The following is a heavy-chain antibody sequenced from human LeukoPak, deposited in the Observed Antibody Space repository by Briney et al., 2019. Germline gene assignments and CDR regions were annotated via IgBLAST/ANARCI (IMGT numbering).Heavy chain of an antibody. V-gene: IGHV3-23*01. CDR1: GFTFSSYA. J-gene: IGHJ3*02. CDR2: ISGSGGST. CDR3: AKDGPVVVVTTQDAFDI. Sequence: PGGSLRLSCAASGFTFSSYAMSWVRQAPGKGLEWVSAISGSGGSTYYADSAKGRFTISRDNSKNTLYLQMNSLRAEDTAVYYCAKDGPVVVVTTQDAFDIWGQGTMVTVSS. D-gene: IGHD3-22*01.